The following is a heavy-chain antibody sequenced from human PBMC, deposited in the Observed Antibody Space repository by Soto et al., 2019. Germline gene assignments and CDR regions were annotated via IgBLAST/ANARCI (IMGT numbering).Heavy chain of an antibody. CDR1: GFTFSSYG. J-gene: IGHJ6*02. CDR2: ISYDGSNK. CDR3: AKDSLGYSYGYFDGMDV. Sequence: QVQLVESGGGVVQPGRSLRLSCAASGFTFSSYGMHWVRQAPGKGLEWVAVISYDGSNKYYADSVKGRFTISRDNSKNTMYLQINSLRAEDTAVYYCAKDSLGYSYGYFDGMDVWGQGTTFTVSS. V-gene: IGHV3-30*18. D-gene: IGHD5-18*01.